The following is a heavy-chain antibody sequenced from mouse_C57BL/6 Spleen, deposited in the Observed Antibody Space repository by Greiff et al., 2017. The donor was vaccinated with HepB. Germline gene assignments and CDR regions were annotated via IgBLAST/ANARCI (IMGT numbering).Heavy chain of an antibody. D-gene: IGHD2-1*01. V-gene: IGHV1-18*01. CDR3: ARLLYYYAMDY. CDR1: GYTFTDYN. Sequence: VQLQQSGPELVKPGASVKIPCKASGYTFTDYNMDWVKQSHGKSLEWIGDINPNNGGTIYNQKFKGKATLTVDKSSSTAYMELRSLTSEDTAVYDCARLLYYYAMDYWGQGTSVTVSS. CDR2: INPNNGGT. J-gene: IGHJ4*01.